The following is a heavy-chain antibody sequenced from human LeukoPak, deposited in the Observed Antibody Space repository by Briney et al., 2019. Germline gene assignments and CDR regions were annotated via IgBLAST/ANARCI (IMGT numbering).Heavy chain of an antibody. CDR1: GGSFSGYF. V-gene: IGHV4-34*01. J-gene: IGHJ4*02. CDR2: IKHSGST. CDR3: ARVRYGSGSKVDY. D-gene: IGHD3-10*01. Sequence: SETLSLTCAVYGGSFSGYFWSWIRQPPGKGLEWIGEIKHSGSTNYNPSLKSRVTISVDTSKNQFSLKLSSVTAADTAVYYCARVRYGSGSKVDYWGQGTLVTVSS.